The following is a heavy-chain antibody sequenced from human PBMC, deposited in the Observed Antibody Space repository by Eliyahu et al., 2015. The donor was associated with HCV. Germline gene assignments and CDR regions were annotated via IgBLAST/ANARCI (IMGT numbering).Heavy chain of an antibody. CDR2: ISXTSDXX. Sequence: EVQLVESGGGLVKPGGSLRVSCAASXFTLSSYNMNWVRQAPGEGVEWGSSISXTSDXXKYGXSVXGRFTISRDNAKNSLYLQMNSLRVEDTAVYSXARDVAPCGGGNCYAGAFDMWGRGTMVIVSS. V-gene: IGHV3-21*02. CDR3: ARDVAPCGGGNCYAGAFDM. D-gene: IGHD2-15*01. J-gene: IGHJ3*02. CDR1: XFTLSSYN.